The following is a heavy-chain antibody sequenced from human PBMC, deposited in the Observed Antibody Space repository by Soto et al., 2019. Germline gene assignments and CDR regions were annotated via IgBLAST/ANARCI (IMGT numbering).Heavy chain of an antibody. V-gene: IGHV1-69*02. CDR1: GGTFSSYT. CDR3: ARPLPGSSGQHDAFAI. D-gene: IGHD6-19*01. Sequence: SVKVSCKASGGTFSSYTISWVRQAPGQGLEWMGRIIPILGIANYAQKFQGRVTITADKSTSTAYMELSSLRSEDTAVYYCARPLPGSSGQHDAFAIWGQGTLVTVSS. J-gene: IGHJ3*02. CDR2: IIPILGIA.